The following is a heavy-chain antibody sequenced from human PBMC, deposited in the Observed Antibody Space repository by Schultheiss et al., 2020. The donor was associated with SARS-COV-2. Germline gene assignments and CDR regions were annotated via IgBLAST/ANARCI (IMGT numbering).Heavy chain of an antibody. CDR2: ISSSSSYI. Sequence: GGSLRLSCAASGFTFSSYSMNWVRQAPGKGLEWVSSISSSSSYIYYADSVKGRFTISRDNAKNSLYLQMNSLRAEDTAVYYCARETCMGSGSDYYYYGMDVWGQGTTVTVSS. V-gene: IGHV3-21*01. J-gene: IGHJ6*02. CDR1: GFTFSSYS. CDR3: ARETCMGSGSDYYYYGMDV. D-gene: IGHD3-10*01.